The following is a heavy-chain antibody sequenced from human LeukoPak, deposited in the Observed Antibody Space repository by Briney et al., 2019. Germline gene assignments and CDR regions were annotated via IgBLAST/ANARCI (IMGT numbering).Heavy chain of an antibody. CDR2: INAGNGNT. V-gene: IGHV1-3*01. CDR3: ARDFSGSYPFWAFDI. J-gene: IGHJ3*02. CDR1: GYIFTSYA. Sequence: ASVTVSCTASGYIFTSYAMHWVRQAPGQRLEWMGWINAGNGNTKYSQKFQGRVTITRDTSASTAYMEQSSLRSEDTAVYYCARDFSGSYPFWAFDIWGQGTMVTVSS. D-gene: IGHD1-26*01.